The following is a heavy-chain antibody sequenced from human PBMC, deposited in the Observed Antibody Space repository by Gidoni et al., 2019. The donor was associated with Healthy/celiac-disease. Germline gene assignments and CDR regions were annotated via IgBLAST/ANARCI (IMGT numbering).Heavy chain of an antibody. CDR3: AADLGYSSSWCFDY. J-gene: IGHJ4*02. CDR1: GFTFTSSA. CDR2: IVVGSGNT. V-gene: IGHV1-58*01. D-gene: IGHD6-13*01. Sequence: QMQLVQSGPEVKKPGTSVKVSCKASGFTFTSSAVQWVRQARGQRLEWIGWIVVGSGNTNYAQKFQERVTITRDMSTSTAYMELSSLRSEDTAVYYCAADLGYSSSWCFDYWGQGTLVTVSS.